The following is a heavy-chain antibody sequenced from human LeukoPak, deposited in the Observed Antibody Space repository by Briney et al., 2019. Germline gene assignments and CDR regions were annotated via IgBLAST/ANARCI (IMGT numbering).Heavy chain of an antibody. CDR1: GYSISSGYY. Sequence: SETLSLTCTVSGYSISSGYYWGWIRQPPGKGLEWIGTIYYRGSTYYNPSLESRVTISVDTSKNQFSLKLSSVTAADTAVFYCARDSRYSGSYYGTFDMWGQGTMAIVSS. J-gene: IGHJ3*02. CDR2: IYYRGST. D-gene: IGHD1-26*01. V-gene: IGHV4-38-2*02. CDR3: ARDSRYSGSYYGTFDM.